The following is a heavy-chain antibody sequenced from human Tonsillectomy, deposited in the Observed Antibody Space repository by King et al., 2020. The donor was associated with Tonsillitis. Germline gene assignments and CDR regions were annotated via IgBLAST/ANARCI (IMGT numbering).Heavy chain of an antibody. Sequence: VQLVESGAEVKKPGSSVKVSCKASGGTFNSFAISWLRQAPGQGLEWMGGIIPIFGTPNYAQKFQGRVTITADESMRTAYMELSSLRSEDTVMYYCARRGRDGYWEPFDFWGQRTLVTVSS. CDR2: IIPIFGTP. V-gene: IGHV1-69*01. CDR1: GGTFNSFA. CDR3: ARRGRDGYWEPFDF. J-gene: IGHJ4*02. D-gene: IGHD5-24*01.